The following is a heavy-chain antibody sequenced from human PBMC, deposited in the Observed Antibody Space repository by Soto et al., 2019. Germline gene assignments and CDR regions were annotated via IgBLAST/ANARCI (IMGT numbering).Heavy chain of an antibody. J-gene: IGHJ6*02. CDR3: ARRRGYSGDAHYYYFDMDV. Sequence: GXSVKVSCKASGGTFNNYPITWVRQAPGEGLEWMGGSIPIFGTANYAQKFQGRVTISVDESTSTAYMELSSLRSEDTAVYYCARRRGYSGDAHYYYFDMDVWGQGTTVTVSS. CDR2: SIPIFGTA. D-gene: IGHD5-12*01. CDR1: GGTFNNYP. V-gene: IGHV1-69*01.